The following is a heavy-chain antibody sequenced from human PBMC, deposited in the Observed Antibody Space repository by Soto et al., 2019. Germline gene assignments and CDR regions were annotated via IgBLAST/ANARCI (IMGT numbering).Heavy chain of an antibody. CDR2: ITDSGTGT. CDR3: AKGLVNGRWYAAD. J-gene: IGHJ4*02. Sequence: EVHLLESGGGLVQPGEFLRLSCGASGFTFSSCVMSWVRQAPVKGLEWVSCITDSGTGTYYADSVKGRFTISRDNSKNTMYLQMNNLRAEDTGVYYCAKGLVNGRWYAADWGQGTLVTVSS. D-gene: IGHD6-13*01. V-gene: IGHV3-23*01. CDR1: GFTFSSCV.